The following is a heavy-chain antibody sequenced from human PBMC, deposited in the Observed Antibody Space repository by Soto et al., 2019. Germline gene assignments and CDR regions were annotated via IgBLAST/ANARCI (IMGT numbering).Heavy chain of an antibody. J-gene: IGHJ4*02. CDR1: LFLSNSYP. D-gene: IGHD2-2*01. V-gene: IGHV3-23*01. CDR3: TKDRYCSSTSCYAGYY. Sequence: PGASLTLSCAPSLFLSNSYPMNSPRLAPGTGLEWVSGISGSGGSTSVADSVKGRFTISRDNSKNTLYLQMNSLRAEDTAVYYCTKDRYCSSTSCYAGYYWGQGTLVTVSS. CDR2: ISGSGGST.